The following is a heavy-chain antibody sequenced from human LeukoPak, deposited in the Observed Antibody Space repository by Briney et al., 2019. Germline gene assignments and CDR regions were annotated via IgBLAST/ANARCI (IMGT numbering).Heavy chain of an antibody. Sequence: GASVKVSCKSSGYTFTSYGIIWVRQAPGQGLEWMGWISAYNGNTNYAQKLQGRVTMTTDTSTSTAYMELRSLRSDDTAVYYCARDPLLWFGELSGSWFDPWGQGTLVTVSS. CDR2: ISAYNGNT. CDR1: GYTFTSYG. CDR3: ARDPLLWFGELSGSWFDP. J-gene: IGHJ5*02. V-gene: IGHV1-18*01. D-gene: IGHD3-10*01.